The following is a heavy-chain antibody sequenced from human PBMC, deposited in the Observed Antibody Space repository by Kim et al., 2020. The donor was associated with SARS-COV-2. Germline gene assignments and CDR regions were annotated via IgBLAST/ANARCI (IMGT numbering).Heavy chain of an antibody. J-gene: IGHJ4*02. CDR3: ARGGGSYVANFDY. Sequence: YAQNLQGRVTMTTDTSTSTAYMELRSLSSDDTAVYYCARGGGSYVANFDYWGQGTLVTVSS. V-gene: IGHV1-18*01. D-gene: IGHD1-26*01.